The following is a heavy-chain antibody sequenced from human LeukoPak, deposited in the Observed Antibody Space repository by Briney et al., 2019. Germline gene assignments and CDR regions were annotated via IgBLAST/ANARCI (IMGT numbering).Heavy chain of an antibody. CDR3: ARGGYYGSGSYSPVLDP. CDR1: GGSINDYY. J-gene: IGHJ5*02. D-gene: IGHD3-10*01. Sequence: SETVSLTCTVSGGSINDYYWNWIRQPPGQGLEWIGYISYTGFTNYNPSLKSRVTISVDTSKNQFSLKLSSVTAADTAVYYCARGGYYGSGSYSPVLDPWGQGTLVTVSS. CDR2: ISYTGFT. V-gene: IGHV4-59*01.